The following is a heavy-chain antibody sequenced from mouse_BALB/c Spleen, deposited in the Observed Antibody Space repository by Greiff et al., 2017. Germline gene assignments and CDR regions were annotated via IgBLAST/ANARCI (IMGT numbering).Heavy chain of an antibody. CDR1: GYSITSGYY. D-gene: IGHD1-1*01. Sequence: VQLQQSGPGLVKPSQSLSLTCSVTGYSITSGYYWNWIRQFPGNKLEWMGYISYDGSNNYNPSLKNRISITRDTSKNQFFLKLNSVTTEDTATYYCARGTTLDYAMDYWGQGTSVTVSS. V-gene: IGHV3-6*02. CDR2: ISYDGSN. J-gene: IGHJ4*01. CDR3: ARGTTLDYAMDY.